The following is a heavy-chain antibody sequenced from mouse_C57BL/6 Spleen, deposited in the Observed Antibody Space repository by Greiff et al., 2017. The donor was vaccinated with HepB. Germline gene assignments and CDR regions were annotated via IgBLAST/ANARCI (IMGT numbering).Heavy chain of an antibody. Sequence: QVQLQQSGPELVKPGASVNLSCKASGYTFTSYDINWVKQRPGQGLEWIGWIYPRDGSTKYNEKFKGKATLTVEPSSSTAYMELHSLTSEDSAVYFCARSITTVVATDAMDYWGQGTSVTVSS. V-gene: IGHV1-85*01. D-gene: IGHD1-1*01. CDR3: ARSITTVVATDAMDY. CDR2: IYPRDGST. CDR1: GYTFTSYD. J-gene: IGHJ4*01.